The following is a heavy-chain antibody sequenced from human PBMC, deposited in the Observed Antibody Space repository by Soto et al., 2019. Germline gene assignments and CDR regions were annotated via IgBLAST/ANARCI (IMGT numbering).Heavy chain of an antibody. Sequence: PSETLSLTCTVSGGSISSGGYYWSWIRQHPGKGLEWIGYIYYSGSTYYNPSLKSRVTISVDTSKNQFSLKLSSVTAADTAVYYCARGGKYDSSGYYPNWFDPWGQGTLVTVYS. CDR2: IYYSGST. CDR3: ARGGKYDSSGYYPNWFDP. D-gene: IGHD3-22*01. J-gene: IGHJ5*02. CDR1: GGSISSGGYY. V-gene: IGHV4-31*03.